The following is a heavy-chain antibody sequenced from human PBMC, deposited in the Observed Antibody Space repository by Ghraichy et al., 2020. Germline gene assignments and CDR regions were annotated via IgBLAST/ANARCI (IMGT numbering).Heavy chain of an antibody. CDR1: GYAFTSYG. CDR2: ISTHNGDT. D-gene: IGHD4-17*01. Sequence: ASVKVSCKASGYAFTSYGINWVRQAPGQGLEWMGWISTHNGDTNFAQRFQGRVTMTTDTSTNVAYIELTSLRSDDTAVDYCARGRTTVTTLRFFDYWGQGTLVIVCS. V-gene: IGHV1-18*04. CDR3: ARGRTTVTTLRFFDY. J-gene: IGHJ4*02.